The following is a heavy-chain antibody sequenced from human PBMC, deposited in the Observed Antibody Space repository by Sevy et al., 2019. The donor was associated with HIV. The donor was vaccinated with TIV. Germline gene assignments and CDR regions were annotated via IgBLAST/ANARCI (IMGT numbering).Heavy chain of an antibody. CDR1: GGSISSVNW. Sequence: KQSQTLSLTCAVSGGSISSVNWWHWVRQPPGKGLEWIGEIYHSGYTNSNPSLKSRVTISVDNSKNQFSLKLSFVTAADTAVYYCARGGETPRGFDPWGQGSLVTVSS. D-gene: IGHD3-16*01. V-gene: IGHV4-4*02. J-gene: IGHJ5*02. CDR3: ARGGETPRGFDP. CDR2: IYHSGYT.